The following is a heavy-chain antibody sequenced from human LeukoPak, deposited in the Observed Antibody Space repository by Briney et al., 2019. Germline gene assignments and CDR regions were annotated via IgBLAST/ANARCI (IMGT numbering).Heavy chain of an antibody. Sequence: GASVKVSCKASGYTFTSYGISWVRQAPGQGLEWMGGIIPIFGTANYAQKFQGRVTITADESTSTAYMELSSLRSEDTAVYYCARDSSNYNFDYWGQGTLVTVSS. CDR2: IIPIFGTA. CDR3: ARDSSNYNFDY. V-gene: IGHV1-69*13. J-gene: IGHJ4*02. D-gene: IGHD4-11*01. CDR1: GYTFTSYG.